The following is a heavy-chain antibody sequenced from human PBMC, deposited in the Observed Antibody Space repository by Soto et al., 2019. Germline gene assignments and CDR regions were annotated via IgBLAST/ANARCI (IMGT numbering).Heavy chain of an antibody. J-gene: IGHJ4*01. Sequence: SQTLSLTCAITGDSVSSNSAGWSWVRQSPSRGLEWLGRTYYRSKWYYEYAVSVRGRITINPDTSKNQYSLQLYSVTPEDTAVYFCARGEQYSGRIFDYWGHGTMVT. V-gene: IGHV6-1*01. CDR2: TYYRSKWYY. D-gene: IGHD1-26*01. CDR1: GDSVSSNSAG. CDR3: ARGEQYSGRIFDY.